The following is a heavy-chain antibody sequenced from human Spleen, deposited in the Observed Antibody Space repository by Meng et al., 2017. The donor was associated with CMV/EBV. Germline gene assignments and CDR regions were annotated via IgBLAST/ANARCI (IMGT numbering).Heavy chain of an antibody. J-gene: IGHJ4*01. CDR1: GLTFSAYA. CDR3: AREGQLAY. D-gene: IGHD6-6*01. Sequence: GESLKISCAASGLTFSAYAMIWVRQAPGKGLEWVAGISGSGGATYFADSVKGRFIISRDNSRHTLHLQLNSLRAEDTAVYYCAREGQLAYWGHGTLVTVSS. CDR2: ISGSGGAT. V-gene: IGHV3-23*01.